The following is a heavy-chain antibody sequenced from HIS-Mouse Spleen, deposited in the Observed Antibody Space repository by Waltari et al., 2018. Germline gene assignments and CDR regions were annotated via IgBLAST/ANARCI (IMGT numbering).Heavy chain of an antibody. CDR2: MNPNSGNK. J-gene: IGHJ4*02. CDR1: GYTFTSYD. CDR3: ARGHDYSNYFDY. Sequence: QVQLVQSGAEVKKPGASVKVSCKASGYTFTSYDINWVRQATGQGLEWMGWMNPNSGNKGYAQKFQGRGTMTRNTSISTAYMELSSLRSEDTAVYYCARGHDYSNYFDYWGQGTLVTVSS. V-gene: IGHV1-8*01. D-gene: IGHD4-4*01.